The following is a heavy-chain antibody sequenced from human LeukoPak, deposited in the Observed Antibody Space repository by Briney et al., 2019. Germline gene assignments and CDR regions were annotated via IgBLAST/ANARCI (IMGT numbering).Heavy chain of an antibody. V-gene: IGHV4-34*01. J-gene: IGHJ3*02. CDR2: INHSGST. D-gene: IGHD3-10*01. CDR3: ARGYGSGSGGTDI. Sequence: SETLSLTCAVYGGSFSGYYWSWIRQPPGKGLEWIGEINHSGSTNYNPSLKSRVTISVDTSKNQFSLKLSSVTAADTAVYYCARGYGSGSGGTDIWGQGTMVTVSS. CDR1: GGSFSGYY.